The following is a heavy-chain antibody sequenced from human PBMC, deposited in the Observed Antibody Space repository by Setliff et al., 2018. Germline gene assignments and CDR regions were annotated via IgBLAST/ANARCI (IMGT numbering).Heavy chain of an antibody. V-gene: IGHV3-13*01. CDR1: GFAFSSYA. Sequence: PGGSLRLSCAASGFAFSSYALHWVRRAPGKGLEWVSAIGTGGDTYYADSVMGRFTISRDNAKNMVFLQMNSLRPEDTAVYYCARDNKRGIGGYWGQGTLVTVS. CDR2: IGTGGDT. J-gene: IGHJ4*02. D-gene: IGHD1-1*01. CDR3: ARDNKRGIGGY.